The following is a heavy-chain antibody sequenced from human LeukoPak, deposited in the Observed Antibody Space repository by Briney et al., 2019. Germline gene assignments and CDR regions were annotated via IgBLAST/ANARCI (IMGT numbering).Heavy chain of an antibody. CDR1: GNSFTNNY. D-gene: IGHD6-13*01. CDR3: ARARGTAAGTGCDF. V-gene: IGHV1-46*01. CDR2: ISPRGDNT. Sequence: ASVTVSFKASGNSFTNNYIHWVRQAPGQGREGMGIISPRGDNTYYAQKFQGRVILTRDTSTSTVYMELSSLRSEDTAVYYCARARGTAAGTGCDFWGQGTLVTVSS. J-gene: IGHJ4*02.